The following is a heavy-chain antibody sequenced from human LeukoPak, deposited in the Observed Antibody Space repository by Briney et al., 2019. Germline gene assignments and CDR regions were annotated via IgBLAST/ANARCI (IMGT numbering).Heavy chain of an antibody. CDR2: INHSGST. J-gene: IGHJ4*02. V-gene: IGHV4-39*07. D-gene: IGHD3-10*01. CDR3: ARTPRTMVRGARALFDY. Sequence: SETLSLTCTVSGGSMSSIDHYWSWIRQPPGKGLEWIGEINHSGSTNYNPSLKSRVTISVDTSKNQFSLKLSSVTAADTAVYYCARTPRTMVRGARALFDYWGQGTLVTVSS. CDR1: GGSMSSIDHY.